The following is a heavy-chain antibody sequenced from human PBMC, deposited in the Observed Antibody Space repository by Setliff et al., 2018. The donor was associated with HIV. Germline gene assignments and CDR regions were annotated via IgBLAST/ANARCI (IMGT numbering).Heavy chain of an antibody. CDR3: ARDYYYDSSDYRYFDY. CDR1: GGTFSSYA. CDR2: IIPILGIA. D-gene: IGHD3-22*01. Sequence: SVKVSCKASGGTFSSYAISWVRQAPGQGLEWMGGIIPILGIANYAQKFQGRVTITADKSTSTAYMELSSLRSEDTAVYYCARDYYYDSSDYRYFDYWGQGTLVTVS. J-gene: IGHJ4*02. V-gene: IGHV1-69*10.